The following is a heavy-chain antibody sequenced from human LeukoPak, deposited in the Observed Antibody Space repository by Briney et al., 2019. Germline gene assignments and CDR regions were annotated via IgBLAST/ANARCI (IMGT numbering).Heavy chain of an antibody. J-gene: IGHJ4*02. V-gene: IGHV5-51*01. D-gene: IGHD6-13*01. CDR3: ARQRAAAGGIDY. Sequence: GESLKISCKGSGYSFTRYWIGRVRQMPRKGLEWMGIIYPGDSDTRYSPSFQGQVTISADKSISPAYLQWSSLKASDTAMYYCARQRAAAGGIDYWGQGTLVTVSS. CDR2: IYPGDSDT. CDR1: GYSFTRYW.